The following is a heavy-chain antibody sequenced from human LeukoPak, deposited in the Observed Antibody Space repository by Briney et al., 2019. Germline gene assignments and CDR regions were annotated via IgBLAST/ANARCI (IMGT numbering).Heavy chain of an antibody. Sequence: GGSLRLSCAASGFIFDNHWMSWVRQAPGKGLEWVANMNRDGSEKNYVDSVKGRFTISRDNAKNSLYLQMNSLRAEDTAVYYCARDQDSSGYYYHPDAFEIWGRGTMVIVSS. D-gene: IGHD3-22*01. CDR2: MNRDGSEK. V-gene: IGHV3-7*01. J-gene: IGHJ3*02. CDR1: GFIFDNHW. CDR3: ARDQDSSGYYYHPDAFEI.